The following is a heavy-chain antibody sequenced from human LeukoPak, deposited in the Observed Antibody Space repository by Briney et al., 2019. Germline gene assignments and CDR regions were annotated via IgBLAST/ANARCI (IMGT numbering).Heavy chain of an antibody. V-gene: IGHV1-2*02. D-gene: IGHD6-19*01. CDR1: RYTFTGYY. Sequence: ASVKVSCKASRYTFTGYYMHWVRQAPGQGLEWMGWINPNSGDTNYAQKFQGRVTMTRDTSITTVYMEPSRLRSDDTAVYFCASGWSITGWYNNWFDPWGQGTLVTVSS. J-gene: IGHJ5*02. CDR2: INPNSGDT. CDR3: ASGWSITGWYNNWFDP.